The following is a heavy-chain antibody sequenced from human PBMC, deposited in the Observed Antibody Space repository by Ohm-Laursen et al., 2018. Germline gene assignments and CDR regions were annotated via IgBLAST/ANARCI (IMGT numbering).Heavy chain of an antibody. CDR3: ARDPWDGYDILSPFDY. D-gene: IGHD3-9*01. V-gene: IGHV3-48*03. CDR2: ISSSGSTI. J-gene: IGHJ4*02. CDR1: GFTFSSYE. Sequence: SLRLSCSASGFTFSSYEMNWVRQAPGKGLEWVSYISSSGSTIYYADSVKGRFTISRDNAKNSLYLQMNSLRAEDTAVYYCARDPWDGYDILSPFDYWGQGTLVTVSS.